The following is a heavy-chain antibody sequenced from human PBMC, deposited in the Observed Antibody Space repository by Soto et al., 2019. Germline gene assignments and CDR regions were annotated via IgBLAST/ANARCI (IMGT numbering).Heavy chain of an antibody. Sequence: QVHLEESGGGVVQPGRSLRLSCAASGFSFSTYGIHWVRQAPGKGLEWVAVISHDGGNEYYADSVKGRFTISRDSSKNTVYLQMNNVRADDTSVYYCAKDPSSGYTRGYFDCWGLGTLVTVSS. CDR1: GFSFSTYG. J-gene: IGHJ2*01. CDR2: ISHDGGNE. CDR3: AKDPSSGYTRGYFDC. D-gene: IGHD3-22*01. V-gene: IGHV3-30*18.